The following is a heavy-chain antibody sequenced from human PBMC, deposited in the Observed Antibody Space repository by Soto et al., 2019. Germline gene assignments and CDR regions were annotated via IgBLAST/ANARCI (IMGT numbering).Heavy chain of an antibody. CDR2: ISYDGSNK. V-gene: IGHV3-30-3*01. Sequence: PGGSLRLSCAASGFTFSSYAMHWVRQAPGKGLEWVAVISYDGSNKYYADSVKGRFTISRDNSKNTLYLQMNSLRAEDTAVYYCARGGTQYSYYYGMDVWGQGTTVTVSS. D-gene: IGHD1-26*01. J-gene: IGHJ6*02. CDR1: GFTFSSYA. CDR3: ARGGTQYSYYYGMDV.